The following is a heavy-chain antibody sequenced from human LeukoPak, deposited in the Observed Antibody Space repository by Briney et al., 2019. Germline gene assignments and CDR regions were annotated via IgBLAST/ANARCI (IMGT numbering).Heavy chain of an antibody. Sequence: GGSLRLSCAASGFTFSNFWMHWVRQAPGKGLVWVSHVNSDGRSINYAESVKGRFAIARDNAKNTLYLQMNSLRVEDTAVYYCARGREDLGGYPNWYFDPWGRGTLVTVSS. CDR3: ARGREDLGGYPNWYFDP. V-gene: IGHV3-74*01. CDR1: GFTFSNFW. CDR2: VNSDGRSI. J-gene: IGHJ2*01. D-gene: IGHD1-26*01.